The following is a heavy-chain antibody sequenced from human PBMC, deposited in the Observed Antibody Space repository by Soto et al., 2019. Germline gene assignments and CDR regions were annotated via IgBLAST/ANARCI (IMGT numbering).Heavy chain of an antibody. CDR3: ARHESLGKGFFDY. V-gene: IGHV4-39*01. J-gene: IGHJ4*02. Sequence: PSETLSLTCTVSGGSISSSSYYWVWIRQPPGKGLEWIGSIYYSGSTYYNPSLKSRVTISVDTSKNQFSLKLSSVTAADTAVYYCARHESLGKGFFDYWGQGTLVTVSS. CDR1: GGSISSSSYY. CDR2: IYYSGST.